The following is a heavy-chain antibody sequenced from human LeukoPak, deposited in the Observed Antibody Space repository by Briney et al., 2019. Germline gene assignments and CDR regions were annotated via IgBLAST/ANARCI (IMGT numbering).Heavy chain of an antibody. CDR1: GFTFSSYG. V-gene: IGHV3-30*03. J-gene: IGHJ3*02. Sequence: PGRSLRLSCAASGFTFSSYGMHWVRQAPGKGLEWVAVISYDGSNKYYADSVKGRFTISRDNSKNTLYLQMNSLRAEDTAVYYCARELLDLVEMATIRVRAFDIWGQGTMATVSS. D-gene: IGHD5-24*01. CDR3: ARELLDLVEMATIRVRAFDI. CDR2: ISYDGSNK.